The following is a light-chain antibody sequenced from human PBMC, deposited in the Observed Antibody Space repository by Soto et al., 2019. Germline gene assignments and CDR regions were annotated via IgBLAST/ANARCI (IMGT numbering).Light chain of an antibody. CDR2: EAT. Sequence: DVQITQSPPSFSASVLYTATITCRASQGLKFLAWYQQKPGKAPRLLIYEATNLQSGVPPRFSGSGSGTDFTLTISSLQPEDFATYFCQQANSFPIPFGQGTRLEI. J-gene: IGKJ5*01. CDR3: QQANSFPIP. CDR1: QGLKF. V-gene: IGKV1D-12*01.